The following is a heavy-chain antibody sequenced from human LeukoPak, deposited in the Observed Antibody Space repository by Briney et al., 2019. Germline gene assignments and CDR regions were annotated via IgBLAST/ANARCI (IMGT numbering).Heavy chain of an antibody. CDR1: GGSISSSSCY. V-gene: IGHV4-39*01. D-gene: IGHD6-19*01. CDR2: IYYSGST. CDR3: ARRVAVAGQGNYFDY. J-gene: IGHJ4*02. Sequence: SETLSLTCTVSGGSISSSSCYWGWIRQPPGKGLEWIGSIYYSGSTYYNPSLKSRVTISVDTSKNQFSLKLSSVTAADTAVYYCARRVAVAGQGNYFDYWGQGTLVTVSS.